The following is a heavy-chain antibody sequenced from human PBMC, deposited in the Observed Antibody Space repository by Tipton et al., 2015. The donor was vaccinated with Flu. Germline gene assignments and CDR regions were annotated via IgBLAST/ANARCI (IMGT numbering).Heavy chain of an antibody. CDR1: GCSITSYY. J-gene: IGHJ3*02. V-gene: IGHV4-59*01. CDR3: AREWGDAFDI. D-gene: IGHD3-16*01. CDR2: IYYSGST. Sequence: TLSLTCTVSGCSITSYYWSWIRQPPGKGLEWIGYIYYSGSTNYNPSLKSRVTISVDTSKNQFSLKLSSVTAADTAVYYCAREWGDAFDIWGQGTMVTVSS.